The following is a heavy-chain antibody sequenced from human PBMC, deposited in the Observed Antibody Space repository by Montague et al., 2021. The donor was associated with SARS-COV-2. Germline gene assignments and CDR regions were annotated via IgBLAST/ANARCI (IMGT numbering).Heavy chain of an antibody. Sequence: TLSLTCTVSGGSVSSGSYYWSWIRQPAGKGLEWIGRIYTSGSSNYNPSLKSRVTISVDTSKNQFSLKVSSVTAADTAVYYCAAQTDYYYYSLDVWGQGTTATVS. CDR1: GGSVSSGSYY. CDR3: AAQTDYYYYSLDV. J-gene: IGHJ6*02. CDR2: IYTSGSS. V-gene: IGHV4-61*02.